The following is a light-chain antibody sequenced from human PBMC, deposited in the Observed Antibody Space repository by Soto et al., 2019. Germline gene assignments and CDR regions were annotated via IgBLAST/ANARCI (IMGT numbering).Light chain of an antibody. V-gene: IGKV3-20*01. CDR1: QSVSSDY. Sequence: EIVLTQSPGTVSLSPGERATLSCRASQSVSSDYLAWSQKKPGPATRLLIYGASSRATGIPDRFSGSGSGTDTALTISRLEPEAFAVYYCQQYASSTWGFTFGPGTKVDIK. CDR2: GAS. CDR3: QQYASSTWGFT. J-gene: IGKJ3*01.